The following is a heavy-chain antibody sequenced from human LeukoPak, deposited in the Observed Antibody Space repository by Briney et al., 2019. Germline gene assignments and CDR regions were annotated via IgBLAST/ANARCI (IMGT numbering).Heavy chain of an antibody. J-gene: IGHJ3*02. V-gene: IGHV3-21*01. CDR2: ISRSSNYI. D-gene: IGHD2-2*01. Sequence: IEWLSSISRSSNYIYNADSVKGRLTISRDNAKNSLYLQMNSLRAEDTAVYYCARQIPAAYDAFDIWGQGTMVTVSS. CDR3: ARQIPAAYDAFDI.